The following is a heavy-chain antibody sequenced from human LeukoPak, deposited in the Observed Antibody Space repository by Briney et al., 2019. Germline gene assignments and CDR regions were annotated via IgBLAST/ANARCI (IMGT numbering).Heavy chain of an antibody. CDR2: ISAFNGDT. V-gene: IGHV1-18*01. Sequence: GASVKVSCKASGYTFSNYGISWVRQAPGQGLEWMGWISAFNGDTNYAQNLQGRVTLTTDTSTSTAYMDLGSLRSDDTAVYYCARGGVGRNWFDPWGQGTLVTVSS. CDR1: GYTFSNYG. CDR3: ARGGVGRNWFDP. J-gene: IGHJ5*02.